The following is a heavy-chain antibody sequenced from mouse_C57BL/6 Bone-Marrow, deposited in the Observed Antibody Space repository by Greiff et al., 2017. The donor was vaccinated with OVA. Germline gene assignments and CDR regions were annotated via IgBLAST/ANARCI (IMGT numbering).Heavy chain of an antibody. CDR3: ARGGPITTVAY. Sequence: QSGPGLVKPSQSLSLTCSVTGYSITSGYYWNWIRQFPGNHLEWMGYISYDGSNNYNPSLKNRISITSDTSKNQFFLKLNSVTTEYTATYYCARGGPITTVAYWGQGTLVTVSA. CDR2: ISYDGSN. V-gene: IGHV3-6*01. CDR1: GYSITSGYY. J-gene: IGHJ3*01. D-gene: IGHD1-1*01.